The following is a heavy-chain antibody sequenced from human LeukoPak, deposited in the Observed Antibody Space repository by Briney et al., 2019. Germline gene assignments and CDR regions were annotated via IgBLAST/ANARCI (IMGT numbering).Heavy chain of an antibody. CDR1: GGSISSSSYY. Sequence: SETLSLTCTVFGGSISSSSYYWGWIRQPPGKGLEWIGSIYYSGSTYYNPSLKSRVTISVDTSKNQFSLKLSSVTAADTAVYYCASHRFLEWLWFDYWGQGTLVTVSS. CDR3: ASHRFLEWLWFDY. CDR2: IYYSGST. J-gene: IGHJ4*02. D-gene: IGHD3-3*01. V-gene: IGHV4-39*01.